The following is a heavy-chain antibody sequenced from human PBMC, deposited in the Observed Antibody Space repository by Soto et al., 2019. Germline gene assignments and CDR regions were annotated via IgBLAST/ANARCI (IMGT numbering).Heavy chain of an antibody. CDR1: GGSISSSGYS. CDR3: ARGSVGAIDY. J-gene: IGHJ4*02. D-gene: IGHD3-16*01. CDR2: IYHGST. Sequence: QLQLQESGSGLVKPSQTLSLTCAVSGGSISSSGYSWGWIRQPPGKGLEWIGYIYHGSTHYNPSLTSRVARSVDRSKNQFSLKLSSVTAADTAVYYWARGSVGAIDYWGQGTLVTVSS. V-gene: IGHV4-30-2*01.